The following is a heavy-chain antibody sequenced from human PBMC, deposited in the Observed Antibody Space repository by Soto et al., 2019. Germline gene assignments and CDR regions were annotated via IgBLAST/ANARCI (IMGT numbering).Heavy chain of an antibody. CDR3: AREEDDSYRAAFDI. CDR2: ISYDGSNK. V-gene: IGHV3-30-3*01. J-gene: IGHJ3*02. CDR1: GFTFSSYA. Sequence: GGSLRLSCAASGFTFSSYAMHWVRQAPGKGLEWVAVISYDGSNKYYADSVKGRFTISRDNSKNTLYLQMNSLRAEDTAVYYCAREEDDSYRAAFDIWGQGTMVTVSS. D-gene: IGHD5-18*01.